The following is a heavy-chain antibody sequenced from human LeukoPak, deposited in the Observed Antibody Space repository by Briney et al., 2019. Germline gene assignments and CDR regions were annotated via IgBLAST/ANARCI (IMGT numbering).Heavy chain of an antibody. CDR2: ISSSSSYI. V-gene: IGHV3-21*04. D-gene: IGHD2-15*01. CDR3: TRKLGYCSGGNCYLDY. CDR1: GFTFSSYS. J-gene: IGHJ4*02. Sequence: GGSLRLSCAASGFTFSSYSMNWVRQAPGKGLEWVSSISSSSSYIYYADSVKGRFTISRDNAKNSVYLQMNSLRAEDTAVYYCTRKLGYCSGGNCYLDYWGQGTLVTVSS.